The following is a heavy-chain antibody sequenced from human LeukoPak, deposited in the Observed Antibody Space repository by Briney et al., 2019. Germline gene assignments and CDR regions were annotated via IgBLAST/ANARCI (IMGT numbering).Heavy chain of an antibody. CDR1: GGSFSGYY. D-gene: IGHD3-3*01. CDR2: INHSGNT. Sequence: TSSETLSLTCAVYGGSFSGYYWSWIRQPPGKGLEWIGEINHSGNTNYNPSLKNRVTISLDASKNQFSLKLSSVTAADTAVYYCARGSGWFDPWGQGTLVTVSS. V-gene: IGHV4-34*01. CDR3: ARGSGWFDP. J-gene: IGHJ5*02.